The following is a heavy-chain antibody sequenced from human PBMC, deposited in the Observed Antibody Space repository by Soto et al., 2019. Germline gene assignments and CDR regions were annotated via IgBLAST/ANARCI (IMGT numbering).Heavy chain of an antibody. CDR2: IYYSGST. CDR1: DGYVRSGSYY. Sequence: LETKSLTCTVADGYVRSGSYYWSWIRQPPGKGLEWIGYIYYSGSTNYNPSLKSRVTISVDTSKNQFSLKLSSVTAADTAVYYCASFYDSSGSPFDYWGQGTLVTVSS. D-gene: IGHD3-22*01. V-gene: IGHV4-61*01. J-gene: IGHJ4*02. CDR3: ASFYDSSGSPFDY.